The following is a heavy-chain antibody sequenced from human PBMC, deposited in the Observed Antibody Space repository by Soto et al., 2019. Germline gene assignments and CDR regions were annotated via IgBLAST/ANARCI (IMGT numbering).Heavy chain of an antibody. D-gene: IGHD2-15*01. CDR1: GFTFNTYG. V-gene: IGHV3-33*08. Sequence: QVQLVESGGGVVQPGGSLRISCTTSGFTFNTYGMHWVRQAPGKGLEWVAIIWYDGSNKYYADSVNGRFTISRDNSKNTQYLQMKSLRAEDTALYYCARSDCTGAYCYSWPFNYGVDVWGQGTTVTVSS. J-gene: IGHJ6*02. CDR3: ARSDCTGAYCYSWPFNYGVDV. CDR2: IWYDGSNK.